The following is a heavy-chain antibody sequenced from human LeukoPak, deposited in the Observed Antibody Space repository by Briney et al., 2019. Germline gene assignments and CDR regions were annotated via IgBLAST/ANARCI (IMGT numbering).Heavy chain of an antibody. Sequence: SETLSLTCTVSGGSISSSSYYWGWIRQPPGKGLEWIGSIYYSGSTYYNPSLKSRVTISIDTSKNQFSLKLSSVTAADTAVYYCARHDRGSRNFDYWGQGTLVTVSS. V-gene: IGHV4-39*01. CDR2: IYYSGST. J-gene: IGHJ4*02. CDR1: GGSISSSSYY. D-gene: IGHD3-22*01. CDR3: ARHDRGSRNFDY.